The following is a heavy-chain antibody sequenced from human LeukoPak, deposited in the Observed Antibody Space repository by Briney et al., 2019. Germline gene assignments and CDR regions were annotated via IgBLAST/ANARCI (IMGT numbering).Heavy chain of an antibody. CDR3: ARRAMVRGYFDY. Sequence: SETLSLTCTVSGGSISSSSYYWGWIRQPPGKGLEWIGSIYYSGSTYYNPSFKSRVTISVDTSKNQFSLKLSSVTAADTAVYYCARRAMVRGYFDYWGQGTLVTVSS. D-gene: IGHD3-10*01. V-gene: IGHV4-39*01. J-gene: IGHJ4*02. CDR1: GGSISSSSYY. CDR2: IYYSGST.